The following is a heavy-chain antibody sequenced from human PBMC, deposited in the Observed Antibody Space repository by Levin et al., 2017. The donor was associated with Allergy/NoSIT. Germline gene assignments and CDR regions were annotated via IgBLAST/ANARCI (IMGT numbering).Heavy chain of an antibody. CDR1: GFTFSDYY. CDR2: ISSSSGYT. J-gene: IGHJ4*02. CDR3: ARDEGAAAKSYFHF. V-gene: IGHV3-11*05. D-gene: IGHD6-13*01. Sequence: GGSLRLSCAASGFTFSDYYMSWIRQAPGKGLEWVSYISSSSGYTNYADSVKGRFTISRDNAENSLYLQMHSLRDEDTAFYYCARDEGAAAKSYFHFWGQGTLVTVSS.